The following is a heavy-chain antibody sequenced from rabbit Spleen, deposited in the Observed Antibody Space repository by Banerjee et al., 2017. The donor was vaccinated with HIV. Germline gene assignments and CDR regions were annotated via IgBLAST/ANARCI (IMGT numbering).Heavy chain of an antibody. J-gene: IGHJ4*01. CDR3: ARHAGYAGYGYSTLDL. Sequence: QEQLVESGGGLVKPEGSLKLSCTASGFSFSNKAVMCWVRQTPGKGLEWIACINVVTGKAVYASWAKGRFTFSKTSSTTVTLQMTSLTAADTATYFCARHAGYAGYGYSTLDLWGPGTLVTVS. CDR1: GFSFSNKAV. CDR2: INVVTGKA. V-gene: IGHV1S45*01. D-gene: IGHD8-1*01.